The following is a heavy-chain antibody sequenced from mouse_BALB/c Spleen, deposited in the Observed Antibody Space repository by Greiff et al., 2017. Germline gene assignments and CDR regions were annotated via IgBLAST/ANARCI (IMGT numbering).Heavy chain of an antibody. D-gene: IGHD1-1*01. CDR3: ARHYYGSSPYYFDY. CDR2: ISSGSSTI. V-gene: IGHV5-17*02. J-gene: IGHJ2*01. CDR1: GFTFSSFG. Sequence: EVKLVESGGGLVQPGGSRKLSCAASGFTFSSFGMHWVRQAPEKGLEWVAYISSGSSTIYYADTVKGRFTISRDNPKNTLFLQMTSLRSEDTAMYYCARHYYGSSPYYFDYWGQGTTLTVSS.